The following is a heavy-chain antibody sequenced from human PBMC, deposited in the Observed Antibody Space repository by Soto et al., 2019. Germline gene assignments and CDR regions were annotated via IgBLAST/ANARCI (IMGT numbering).Heavy chain of an antibody. D-gene: IGHD2-15*01. CDR1: GYTFTSYC. CDR2: ISAYNGNT. J-gene: IGHJ4*02. V-gene: IGHV1-18*04. CDR3: ARDQVVGSFNYFDY. Sequence: ASVKVSCKASGYTFTSYCISWVRQAPGQGLEWMGWISAYNGNTNYAQKLQGRVTMATDTSTSTAYMELRSLRSDDTAVYYYARDQVVGSFNYFDYWGQGTLVTVSS.